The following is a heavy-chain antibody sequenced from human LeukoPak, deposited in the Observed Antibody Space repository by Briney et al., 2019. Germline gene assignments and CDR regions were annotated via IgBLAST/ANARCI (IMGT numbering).Heavy chain of an antibody. CDR3: ARARVGSGSYLVDY. V-gene: IGHV3-30*02. CDR2: IRYDGSNK. Sequence: GGSLRLSCAASGFTFSTFAMIWVRQPPGKGLEWVAFIRYDGSNKYYADSVKGRFTISRDNSKNTLYLQMNSLRAEDTAVYYCARARVGSGSYLVDYWGQGTLVTVSS. J-gene: IGHJ4*02. D-gene: IGHD3-10*01. CDR1: GFTFSTFA.